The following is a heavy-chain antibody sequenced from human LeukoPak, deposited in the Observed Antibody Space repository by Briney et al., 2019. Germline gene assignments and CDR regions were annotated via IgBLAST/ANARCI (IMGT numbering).Heavy chain of an antibody. CDR2: IYYSGST. D-gene: IGHD6-6*01. CDR1: GGSISSYY. J-gene: IGHJ5*02. V-gene: IGHV4-59*01. Sequence: SETLSLTCTVSGGSISSYYWSWIRQPPGKGLEWIGYIYYSGSTNYNPSLKSRVTISVDTSKNQLSLKLSSVTAADTAVYYCVRGGAARRLTWFDPWGQGTLVTVSS. CDR3: VRGGAARRLTWFDP.